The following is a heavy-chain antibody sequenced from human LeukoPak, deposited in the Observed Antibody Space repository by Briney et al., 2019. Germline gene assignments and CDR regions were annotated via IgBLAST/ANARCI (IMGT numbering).Heavy chain of an antibody. D-gene: IGHD6-13*01. CDR3: ARGPARRLSIAAAGVEYFQR. V-gene: IGHV1-2*02. CDR1: GYTFTGYY. Sequence: ASVKVSCKASGYTFTGYYMHWVRQAPGQGLEWMGWINPNSGGTNYAQKFQGRVTMTRDTSISTAYMELSRLRSDDTAVYYCARGPARRLSIAAAGVEYFQRWGQGTLVTVSS. J-gene: IGHJ1*01. CDR2: INPNSGGT.